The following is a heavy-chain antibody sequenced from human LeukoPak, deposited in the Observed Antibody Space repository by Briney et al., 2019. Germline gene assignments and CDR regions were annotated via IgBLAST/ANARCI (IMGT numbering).Heavy chain of an antibody. Sequence: SETLSLTCSVSGGSISTYYWSWIRQPPGKGLEWIGYIYHSGSTKYNPSLKSRVTISVDTSQNQFSLKLSSVTAADTAVYYCARDGYSGSDALWGQGTLVTVSS. J-gene: IGHJ1*01. V-gene: IGHV4-59*01. D-gene: IGHD5-12*01. CDR3: ARDGYSGSDAL. CDR1: GGSISTYY. CDR2: IYHSGST.